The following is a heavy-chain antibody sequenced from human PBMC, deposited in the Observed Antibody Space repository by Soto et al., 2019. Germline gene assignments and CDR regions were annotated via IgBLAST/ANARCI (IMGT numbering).Heavy chain of an antibody. CDR3: ARIAGEDPYNWFDP. V-gene: IGHV1-2*04. Sequence: GASVKVSCKDSGYTFTGYYMHWVRQAPGQGLEWMGWINPNSGGTNYAQKFQGWVTMTRDTSISTAYMELSRLRSDDTAVYYCARIAGEDPYNWFDPWGQGTLVTVSS. D-gene: IGHD3-16*01. J-gene: IGHJ5*02. CDR1: GYTFTGYY. CDR2: INPNSGGT.